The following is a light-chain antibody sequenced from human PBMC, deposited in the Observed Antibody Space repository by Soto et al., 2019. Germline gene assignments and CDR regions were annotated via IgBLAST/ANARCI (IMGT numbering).Light chain of an antibody. Sequence: DIQMTQSPSTLSASVGDRLTITFRASQSISSWLAWYQQRPGKAPNLLIYDASSLESGGPSRFSGGGAGTECTLTIIRLQPDDVLAEYCQQYTCHSCTFGQGTKVDIK. CDR1: QSISSW. V-gene: IGKV1-5*01. J-gene: IGKJ1*01. CDR3: QQYTCHSCT. CDR2: DAS.